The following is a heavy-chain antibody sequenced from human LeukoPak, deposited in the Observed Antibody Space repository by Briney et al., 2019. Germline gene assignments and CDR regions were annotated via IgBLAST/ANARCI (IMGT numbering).Heavy chain of an antibody. CDR3: ARAEKAVTGTLDS. CDR2: MYNRGST. J-gene: IGHJ4*02. CDR1: GDSISNYY. D-gene: IGHD6-19*01. Sequence: SETLSLTCTVSGDSISNYYWSWLRQSPGKELEWIGYMYNRGSTIYNPSLQSRVTISTDTSKNQFSLRLTSVTAADTAVYYCARAEKAVTGTLDSWGQGTLITVSS. V-gene: IGHV4-59*01.